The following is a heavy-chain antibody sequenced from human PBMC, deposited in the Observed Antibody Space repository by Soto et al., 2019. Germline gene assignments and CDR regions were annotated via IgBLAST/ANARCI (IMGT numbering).Heavy chain of an antibody. CDR2: INHIGST. V-gene: IGHV4-34*01. Sequence: SETLSLTCAVYGGSFSGYYWSWIRQPPGKGLEWIGEINHIGSTNYNPSLKSRVTISVDTSKNLFSLKRSSLTAADTAVYYWARGAYSSTYNWFDPWGQGTLVTVSS. CDR1: GGSFSGYY. CDR3: ARGAYSSTYNWFDP. J-gene: IGHJ5*02. D-gene: IGHD6-19*01.